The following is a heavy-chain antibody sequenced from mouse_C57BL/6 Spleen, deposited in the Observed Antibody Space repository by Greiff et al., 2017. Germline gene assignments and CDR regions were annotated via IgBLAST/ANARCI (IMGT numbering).Heavy chain of an antibody. V-gene: IGHV1-54*01. D-gene: IGHD2-5*01. CDR1: GYAFTNYL. CDR3: ARIGSNYDY. CDR2: INPGSGGT. J-gene: IGHJ2*01. Sequence: QVQLKQSGAELVRPGTSVKVSCKASGYAFTNYLIEWVNQRPGQGLEWIGVINPGSGGTNYNEKFKGKATLTADKSSSTAYMQLSSLTSEDSAVYFCARIGSNYDYWGQGTTLTVSS.